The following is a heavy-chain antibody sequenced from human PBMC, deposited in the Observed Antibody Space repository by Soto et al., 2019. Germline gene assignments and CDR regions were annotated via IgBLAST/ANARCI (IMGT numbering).Heavy chain of an antibody. Sequence: SETLSLTCAVYGGAFSGYYWSWMRQPPGKGLEWIGAINHNGNTNYNPSLKSPVTISVDTSKNQFSRKLSSVTAADTAVYYCARRSPPRWGRSITIFGVVSPGPVDYWDQGTLVTVSS. D-gene: IGHD3-3*01. CDR3: ARRSPPRWGRSITIFGVVSPGPVDY. V-gene: IGHV4-34*01. J-gene: IGHJ4*02. CDR1: GGAFSGYY. CDR2: INHNGNT.